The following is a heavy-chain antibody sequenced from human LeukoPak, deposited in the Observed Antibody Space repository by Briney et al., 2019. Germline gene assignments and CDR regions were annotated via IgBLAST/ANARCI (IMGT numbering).Heavy chain of an antibody. J-gene: IGHJ4*02. CDR3: AGENGSGSLQ. D-gene: IGHD3-10*01. Sequence: SETLSLTCTVSGGSVSSYSWNWTRLPPGKGLEWIVNLHYAGSANYNASLKSRVTISLDTSKNQFSLRLKSVTAADTAVYYCAGENGSGSLQWGQGTLVIVSS. CDR2: LHYAGSA. V-gene: IGHV4-59*02. CDR1: GGSVSSYS.